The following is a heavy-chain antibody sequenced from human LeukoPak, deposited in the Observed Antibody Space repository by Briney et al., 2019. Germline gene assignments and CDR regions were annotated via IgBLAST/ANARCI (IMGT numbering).Heavy chain of an antibody. CDR3: ARVDILTGYYLGFGAFDI. CDR1: GGSISSYY. J-gene: IGHJ3*02. V-gene: IGHV4-59*01. Sequence: SETLSLTCTVSGGSISSYYWSWIRQPPGKGLEWIGYFYYSGSTNYNPSLKSRVTISVDTSKNQFPLKLSSVTAADTAVYYCARVDILTGYYLGFGAFDIWGQGTMVTVSS. CDR2: FYYSGST. D-gene: IGHD3-9*01.